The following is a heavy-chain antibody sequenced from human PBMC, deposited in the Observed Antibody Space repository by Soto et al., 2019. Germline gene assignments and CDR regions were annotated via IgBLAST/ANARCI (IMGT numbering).Heavy chain of an antibody. V-gene: IGHV4-30-4*01. J-gene: IGHJ4*02. CDR3: ARARGYSYGAFDY. CDR2: IYYSGST. CDR1: VASISSYY. Sequence: TSETLSLTCTVSVASISSYYWSWIRQPPGKGLEWIGYIYYSGSTYYNPSLKSRVTISVDTSKNQFSLKLSSVTAADTAVYYCARARGYSYGAFDYWGQGTLVTVSS. D-gene: IGHD5-18*01.